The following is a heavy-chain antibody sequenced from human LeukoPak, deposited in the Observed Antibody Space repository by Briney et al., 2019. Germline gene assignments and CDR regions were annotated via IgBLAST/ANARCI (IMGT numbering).Heavy chain of an antibody. CDR1: GYTFTSYY. D-gene: IGHD3-22*01. CDR3: ARGPATIIPYFDY. V-gene: IGHV1-2*02. CDR2: INPNTGGT. Sequence: ASVKVSCKASGYTFTSYYMHWVRQAPGQGLEWMGWINPNTGGTNYAQKFQGRVTMTRDTSVSTAYMELSRLRSDDTAVYSCARGPATIIPYFDYWGQGILVTVSS. J-gene: IGHJ4*02.